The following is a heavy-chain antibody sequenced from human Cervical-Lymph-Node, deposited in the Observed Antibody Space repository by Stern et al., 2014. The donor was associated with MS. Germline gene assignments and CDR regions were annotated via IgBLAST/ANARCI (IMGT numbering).Heavy chain of an antibody. V-gene: IGHV3-21*01. Sequence: EVQLVESGGGLVKPGGSLRLSCAASGFTFSSYSMNWVRQAPGKGLEWVASIRSGGRYIYYADSLKGRFTSSRDNAKNSLYLQMNSLRAEDTAVYYCARGRGGNYRYYFDYWGQGTLVTVSS. CDR3: ARGRGGNYRYYFDY. J-gene: IGHJ4*02. CDR2: IRSGGRYI. CDR1: GFTFSSYS. D-gene: IGHD4-23*01.